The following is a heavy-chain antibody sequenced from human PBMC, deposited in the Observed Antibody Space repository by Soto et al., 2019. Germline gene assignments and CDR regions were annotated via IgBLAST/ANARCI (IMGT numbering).Heavy chain of an antibody. D-gene: IGHD4-17*01. Sequence: QVQLQESGPGLVKPSQTLSLSCSVSGDSVSNRGFFWSWIRQHPEKGLEWMGFIYSSGNTNYHPSRRSRINISLDTSNNQFSLKLTSVTAADTAIYHCARTTAGYYFDHWGPGTLVTVS. J-gene: IGHJ4*02. CDR1: GDSVSNRGFF. V-gene: IGHV4-31*03. CDR2: IYSSGNT. CDR3: ARTTAGYYFDH.